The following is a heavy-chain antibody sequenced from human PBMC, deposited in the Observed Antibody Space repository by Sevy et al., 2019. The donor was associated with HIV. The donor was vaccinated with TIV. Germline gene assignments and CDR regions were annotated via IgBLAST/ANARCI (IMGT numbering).Heavy chain of an antibody. CDR1: GFTFSSYS. V-gene: IGHV3-21*01. CDR3: ARDLISGSYGGWFDP. J-gene: IGHJ5*02. CDR2: ISSSSSYI. D-gene: IGHD1-26*01. Sequence: GGSLRLSCAASGFTFSSYSMNWVRQAPGKGVEWVSSISSSSSYIYYADSVKGRFTMSRDNAKNSLYLQMNSLRAEDTAVYYCARDLISGSYGGWFDPWGQGTLVTVSS.